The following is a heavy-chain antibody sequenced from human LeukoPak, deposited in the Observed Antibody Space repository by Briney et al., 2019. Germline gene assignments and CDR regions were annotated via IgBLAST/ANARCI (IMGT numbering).Heavy chain of an antibody. J-gene: IGHJ4*02. V-gene: IGHV1-18*01. Sequence: VASVKVSCKASGCTFTSYGISWVRQAPGQGLAWMGWISTYNGNTNYAQKFQGRVTMTTDTSTTTASMELRSLRSDDTAVYYCARGGRLGELSPHDYWGQGTLVTVSS. CDR2: ISTYNGNT. CDR1: GCTFTSYG. D-gene: IGHD3-16*02. CDR3: ARGGRLGELSPHDY.